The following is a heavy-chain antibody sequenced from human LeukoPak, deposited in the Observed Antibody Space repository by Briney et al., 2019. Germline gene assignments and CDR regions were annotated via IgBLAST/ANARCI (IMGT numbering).Heavy chain of an antibody. D-gene: IGHD3-22*01. J-gene: IGHJ4*02. CDR2: INHSGST. V-gene: IGHV4-34*01. CDR3: AGGARYYYDSSGYYY. Sequence: GSLRLSCAASGFTFDDYGMSWIRQPPGKGLEWIGEINHSGSTNYNPSLKSRVTISVDTSKNQFSLKLSSVTAADTAVYYCAGGARYYYDSSGYYYWGQGTLVTVSS. CDR1: GFTFDDYG.